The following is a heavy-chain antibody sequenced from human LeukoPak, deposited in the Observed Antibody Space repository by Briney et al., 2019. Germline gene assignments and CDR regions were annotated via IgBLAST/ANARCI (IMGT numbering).Heavy chain of an antibody. V-gene: IGHV3-7*01. CDR2: IKEDGGEK. Sequence: PGGSLRLSCAASGFTFSSCWMSWVRQAPGKGLEWPANIKEDGGEKYYVDSVKGRFTISRDNAKNSLYLQMNSLRDKDTAVYYCAKYRPLAGLEYWGQGTLVTVSS. J-gene: IGHJ4*02. CDR3: AKYRPLAGLEY. CDR1: GFTFSSCW. D-gene: IGHD6-19*01.